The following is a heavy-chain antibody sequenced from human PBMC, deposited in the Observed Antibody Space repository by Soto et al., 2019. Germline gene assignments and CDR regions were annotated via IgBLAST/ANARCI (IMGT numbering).Heavy chain of an antibody. Sequence: EVQLMESGGGLVKPGGSLRLSCAASGFTFRNAWMNWVRQAPGKGLEWVGSIKSKTDGGTTDYAAPVKGRFTISRDDSKNTLYLQMNSLKTEDTAVYYCTTDHLYYDVWSGFYRFDQWCQGTLVTVSS. CDR1: GFTFRNAW. J-gene: IGHJ4*02. D-gene: IGHD3-3*01. V-gene: IGHV3-15*07. CDR3: TTDHLYYDVWSGFYRFDQ. CDR2: IKSKTDGGTT.